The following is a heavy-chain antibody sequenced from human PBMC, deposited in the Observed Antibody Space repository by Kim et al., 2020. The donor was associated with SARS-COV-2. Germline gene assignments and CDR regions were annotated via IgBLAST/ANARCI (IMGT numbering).Heavy chain of an antibody. CDR1: GFTFSGFA. CDR2: IFGSGSDT. V-gene: IGHV3-23*01. J-gene: IGHJ4*02. Sequence: GGSLRLSCAASGFTFSGFAMSWVRQAPGKGLEWVSAIFGSGSDTYYADSVKGRFTISRDNSKNTVYLQMNSLRADDTALYYCAKRGSTGWYYFDHWGQGTLVTVSS. CDR3: AKRGSTGWYYFDH. D-gene: IGHD6-19*01.